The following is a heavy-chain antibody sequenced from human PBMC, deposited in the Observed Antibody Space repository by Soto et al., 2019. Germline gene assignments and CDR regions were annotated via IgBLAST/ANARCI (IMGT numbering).Heavy chain of an antibody. CDR3: ARGWLGPKDIVVVVAATPIATFDY. CDR2: INHSGST. CDR1: GGSFSGYY. D-gene: IGHD2-15*01. V-gene: IGHV4-34*01. Sequence: SETLSLTCAVYGGSFSGYYWSWIRQPPGKGLEWIGEINHSGSTNYNPSLKSRVTISVDTSKNQFSLKLSSVTAADTAVYYCARGWLGPKDIVVVVAATPIATFDYWGQGTLVTVSS. J-gene: IGHJ4*02.